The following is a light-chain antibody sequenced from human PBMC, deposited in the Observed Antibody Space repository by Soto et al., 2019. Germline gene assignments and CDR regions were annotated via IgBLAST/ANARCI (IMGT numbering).Light chain of an antibody. Sequence: EIVMTQSPATLSVSPGERATLSCRASQSVSSNLAWYQQKPGQAPRLLIYGASTRATGISARFSGSGSGTEFTLTISSLQSEDFADYYCQQYNSRDHAYSFGQGTKLEI. CDR2: GAS. CDR3: QQYNSRDHAYS. J-gene: IGKJ2*03. V-gene: IGKV3-15*01. CDR1: QSVSSN.